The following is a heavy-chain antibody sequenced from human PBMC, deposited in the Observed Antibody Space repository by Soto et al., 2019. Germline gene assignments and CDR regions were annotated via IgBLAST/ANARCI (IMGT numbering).Heavy chain of an antibody. J-gene: IGHJ4*02. CDR1: GFTFSSYW. D-gene: IGHD1-26*01. CDR3: VRDVELQGFDY. V-gene: IGHV3-74*01. Sequence: GGSLRLSCAASGFTFSSYWMHWVRQAPGKGLVWVSRINSDGSSTNYADSVKGRFTISRDNAKNTLYLQMDSLRAEDTSVYHCVRDVELQGFDYWGQGTLVTVSS. CDR2: INSDGSST.